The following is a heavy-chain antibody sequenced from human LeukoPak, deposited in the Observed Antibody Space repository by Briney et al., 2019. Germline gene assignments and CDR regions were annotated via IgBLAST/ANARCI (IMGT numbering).Heavy chain of an antibody. D-gene: IGHD3-10*01. CDR1: AFTFSSYW. J-gene: IGHJ4*02. CDR2: MKEDGGEI. V-gene: IGHV3-7*01. CDR3: ARDRGSSTFDY. Sequence: GGSLRLSCEASAFTFSSYWMSWVRQAPGKGLEWVANMKEDGGEINYVDSVKGRFTISRDNAKNSLFLQMNSLRVEDTAVYYCARDRGSSTFDYWGQGTLVTVSS.